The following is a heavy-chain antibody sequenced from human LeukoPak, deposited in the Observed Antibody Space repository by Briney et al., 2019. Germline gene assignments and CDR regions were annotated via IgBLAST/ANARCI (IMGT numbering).Heavy chain of an antibody. V-gene: IGHV3-21*01. D-gene: IGHD6-13*01. CDR2: ISSSRSYI. Sequence: GSLRLSCEGSGFSFSSYWMTWVRQLPGKGLEWVSFISSSRSYIYYADSVKGRFTISRDNAKNSLYLQMNSLRAEDTAVYYCARFIAAPYYFDYWGRGTLVTVSS. J-gene: IGHJ4*02. CDR3: ARFIAAPYYFDY. CDR1: GFSFSSYW.